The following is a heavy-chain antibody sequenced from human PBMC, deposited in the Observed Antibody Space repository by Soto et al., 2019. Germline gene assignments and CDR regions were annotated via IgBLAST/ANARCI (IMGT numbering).Heavy chain of an antibody. CDR1: GDSVSNNGAT. D-gene: IGHD2-2*02. J-gene: IGHJ6*02. V-gene: IGHV6-1*01. CDR2: AYYRSRWIY. Sequence: PSQTLSLTCAISGDSVSNNGATWNWIRQSPSRGLEWLGRAYYRSRWIYDYAMSVKSRISINPDTSKNQVSLQLNSVTPEDTAVYYCARVYCSSTSCFTYYYYGMDVWGQGTTVTVSS. CDR3: ARVYCSSTSCFTYYYYGMDV.